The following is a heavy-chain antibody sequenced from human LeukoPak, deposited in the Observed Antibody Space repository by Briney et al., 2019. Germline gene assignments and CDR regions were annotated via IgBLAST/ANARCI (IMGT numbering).Heavy chain of an antibody. V-gene: IGHV1-2*02. D-gene: IGHD5-12*01. CDR2: INPNSGGT. J-gene: IGHJ4*02. CDR3: AREREYSGYDSDY. CDR1: GYTFTGYY. Sequence: ASVKVSCKASGYTFTGYYMHWVRQAPGQGLEWMGWINPNSGGTKHAQKFQGRVTLTRDTSMSTAYMELSRLRSDDTAVYYCAREREYSGYDSDYWGQGTLVTVSS.